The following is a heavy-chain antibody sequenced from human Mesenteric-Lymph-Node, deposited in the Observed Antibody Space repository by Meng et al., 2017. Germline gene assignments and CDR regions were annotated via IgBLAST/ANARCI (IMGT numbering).Heavy chain of an antibody. D-gene: IGHD5-24*01. J-gene: IGHJ2*01. CDR1: GGSFSGYY. V-gene: IGHV4-34*01. CDR2: INHSGST. CDR3: ARNNYYWYFDL. Sequence: SETLSLTCAVYGGSFSGYYWSWIRQPPGKGLEWIGEINHSGSTNYNPSLKSRVTISVDTSKNQFSLKLSSVTAADTAVYYCARNNYYWYFDLWVRGTLVTVSS.